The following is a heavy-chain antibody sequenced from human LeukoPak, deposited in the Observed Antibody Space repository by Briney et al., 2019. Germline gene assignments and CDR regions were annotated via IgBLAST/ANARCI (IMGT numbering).Heavy chain of an antibody. CDR1: GYTFTGYY. D-gene: IGHD2-2*01. J-gene: IGHJ6*03. V-gene: IGHV1-2*06. CDR3: ARNLVVVPAARSSYYYYYMDV. CDR2: INPNSGGT. Sequence: GASVNVSCKASGYTFTGYYMHWVRQAPGQGLEWMGRINPNSGGTNYAQKFQGRVTMTRDTSISTAYMELSRLRSDDTAVYYCARNLVVVPAARSSYYYYYMDVWGKGTTVTVSS.